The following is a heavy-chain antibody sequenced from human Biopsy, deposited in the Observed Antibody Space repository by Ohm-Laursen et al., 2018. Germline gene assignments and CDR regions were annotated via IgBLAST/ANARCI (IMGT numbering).Heavy chain of an antibody. CDR1: GDSIRNYY. J-gene: IGHJ3*02. Sequence: SETLSLTCTVSGDSIRNYYWSWIRQAAGKGLEWIGRIYPGGGTIYNPSLKSRVTMSVDTSKNHFSLNLNSVTAADTAVYYCAKHGSGWTGDDAFHIWGQGTMVTVSS. V-gene: IGHV4-4*07. CDR3: AKHGSGWTGDDAFHI. CDR2: IYPGGGT. D-gene: IGHD6-19*01.